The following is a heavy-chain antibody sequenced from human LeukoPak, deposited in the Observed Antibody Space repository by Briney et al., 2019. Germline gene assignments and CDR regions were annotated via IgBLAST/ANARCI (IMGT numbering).Heavy chain of an antibody. D-gene: IGHD4-17*01. CDR3: ATDYGDYNWFDP. CDR1: GGSFSGYY. Sequence: PSETLSLTCAVYGGSFSGYYWSWIRQPPGKGLEWIGEINHSGSTNYNPSLKSRVTMSVDTSKNQFSLKLSSVTAADTAVYYCATDYGDYNWFDPWGQGTLVTVSS. CDR2: INHSGST. V-gene: IGHV4-34*01. J-gene: IGHJ5*02.